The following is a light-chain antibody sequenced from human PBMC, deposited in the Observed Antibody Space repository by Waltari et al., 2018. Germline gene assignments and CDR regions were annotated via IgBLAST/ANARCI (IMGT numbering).Light chain of an antibody. J-gene: IGLJ2*01. CDR2: EVS. CDR3: SSYTSSSTVV. Sequence: QSSLTQPASVSGSPGQSITISCTGTSSDVGGYYSVSWYLQHPGKAPKLMIYEVSNRPSGVANRCSGSKSGNTASLTISGLQAEDEADYYCSSYTSSSTVVFGGGTKLTVL. V-gene: IGLV2-14*01. CDR1: SSDVGGYYS.